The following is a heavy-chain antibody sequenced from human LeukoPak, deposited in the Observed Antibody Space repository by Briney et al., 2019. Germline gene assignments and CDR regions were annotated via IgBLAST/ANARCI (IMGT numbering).Heavy chain of an antibody. CDR2: INHSGST. CDR1: GGSLSGYY. Sequence: PSETLSLTCAVYGGSLSGYYWSWIRQPPGKGLEWIGEINHSGSTNYNPSLKSRVTISVDTSKNQFSLKLSSVTAADTAVYYCARGRPYRRIQLWLTGPFDYWGQGTLVTVSS. CDR3: ARGRPYRRIQLWLTGPFDY. V-gene: IGHV4-34*01. J-gene: IGHJ4*02. D-gene: IGHD5-18*01.